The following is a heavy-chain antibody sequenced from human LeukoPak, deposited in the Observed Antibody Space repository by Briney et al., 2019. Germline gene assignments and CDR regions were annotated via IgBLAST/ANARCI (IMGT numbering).Heavy chain of an antibody. Sequence: GASVKVSCKASGYTFTSYAISWVRQAPGQGLEWMGGIIPIFGTANYAQKFQGRVTITADESTSTAYMELSSLRSEDTAVYYCARTYYDFYGMDVWGQGTTVTVSS. V-gene: IGHV1-69*13. CDR1: GYTFTSYA. D-gene: IGHD3-3*01. CDR2: IIPIFGTA. J-gene: IGHJ6*02. CDR3: ARTYYDFYGMDV.